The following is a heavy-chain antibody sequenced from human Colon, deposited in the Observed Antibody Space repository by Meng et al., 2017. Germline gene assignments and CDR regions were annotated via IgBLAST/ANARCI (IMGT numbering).Heavy chain of an antibody. Sequence: SDTLSLTYTVSGGSISSYYWSWIRQPPGKGLEWIGYIYYSGSTNYNPSLKSRVTISVDTSKNQFSLKLSSVTAADTAVYYCARDVYYYGSGSYYSGDAFDIWGQGTMVTVSS. CDR1: GGSISSYY. CDR2: IYYSGST. D-gene: IGHD3-10*01. CDR3: ARDVYYYGSGSYYSGDAFDI. J-gene: IGHJ3*02. V-gene: IGHV4-59*01.